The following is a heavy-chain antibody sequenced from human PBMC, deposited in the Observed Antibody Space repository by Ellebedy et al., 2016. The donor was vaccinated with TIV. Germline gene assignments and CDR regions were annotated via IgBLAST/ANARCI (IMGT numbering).Heavy chain of an antibody. CDR3: AREYSYVGPTDY. CDR1: GVSITASH. D-gene: IGHD5-18*01. V-gene: IGHV4-59*01. J-gene: IGHJ4*02. Sequence: SETLSLTCTVSGVSITASHWSWVRQPPGKGLEWIGYIYYSGTTNYNPSLKSRATISVDTSKNQFSLDLSSVTAADTAIYYCAREYSYVGPTDYWGQGTLVTVSS. CDR2: IYYSGTT.